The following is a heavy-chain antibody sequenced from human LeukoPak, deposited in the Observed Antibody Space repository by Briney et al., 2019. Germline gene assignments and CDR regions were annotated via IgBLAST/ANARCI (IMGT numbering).Heavy chain of an antibody. D-gene: IGHD6-13*01. CDR3: ARDLGIAAAGPLNY. V-gene: IGHV3-23*01. CDR1: GFTFSSYA. J-gene: IGHJ4*02. Sequence: GGSLRLSCAASGFTFSSYAMGWVRQAPGKGLEWVSTISGSVINAYYADSVKGRFTISGDNSKNTLHLQMNNLRAEDTAVYYCARDLGIAAAGPLNYWGQGTLVTVSS. CDR2: ISGSVINA.